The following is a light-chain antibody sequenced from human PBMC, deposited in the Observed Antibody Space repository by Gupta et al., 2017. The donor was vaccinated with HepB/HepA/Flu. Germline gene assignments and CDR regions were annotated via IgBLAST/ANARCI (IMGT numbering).Light chain of an antibody. Sequence: DIVLTQSPGTLSLSPGERATLSCRASQPVGNIYVAWYQQKPGQAPRLLIYGASSRAAGIPDRFSGSGSGTDFSLTINRLEPEDFAVYYCQQWANTGRTFGQGTKVEIK. CDR2: GAS. J-gene: IGKJ1*01. V-gene: IGKV3-20*01. CDR1: QPVGNIY. CDR3: QQWANTGRT.